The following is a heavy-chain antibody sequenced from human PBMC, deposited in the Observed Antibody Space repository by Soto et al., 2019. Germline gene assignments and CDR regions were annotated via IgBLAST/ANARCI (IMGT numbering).Heavy chain of an antibody. D-gene: IGHD6-13*01. CDR1: GDSVSSNSAS. J-gene: IGHJ6*02. CDR2: TYYRSKWYN. V-gene: IGHV6-1*01. Sequence: SQTLSLTCAISGDSVSSNSASWSWIRQSPSRGLEWLGRTYYRSKWYNEYAVSVKSRITISPDTSNNQFSLQLNSVTPEDTAVYYCARGEYSSSLIGMDVWGQGTTVTVSS. CDR3: ARGEYSSSLIGMDV.